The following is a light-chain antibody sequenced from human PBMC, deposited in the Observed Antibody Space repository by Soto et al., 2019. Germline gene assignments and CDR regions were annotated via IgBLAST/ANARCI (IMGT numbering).Light chain of an antibody. Sequence: EVVMTQSPATLSVSPGERVTLSCRSSQTVAGYLAWFQQKPGQGPRLLIYGASTRATGLPARFSGSGSGTDFTLPISSLQSEDFAVYYCQQYNTWPPITFGQGTRLEIK. J-gene: IGKJ5*01. CDR2: GAS. CDR3: QQYNTWPPIT. V-gene: IGKV3-15*01. CDR1: QTVAGY.